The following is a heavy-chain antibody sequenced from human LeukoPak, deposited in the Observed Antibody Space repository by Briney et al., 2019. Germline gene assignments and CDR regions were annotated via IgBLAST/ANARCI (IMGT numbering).Heavy chain of an antibody. D-gene: IGHD5-24*01. CDR3: ARGGLDGYYFDY. V-gene: IGHV1-2*06. J-gene: IGHJ4*02. CDR1: GYTLTDYY. CDR2: INPNSGGT. Sequence: ASVKVSCKASGYTLTDYYMHWVRQAPGQGLEWMGRINPNSGGTNYAQKFQGRVTMTRDTSISTVYMELSRLRSDDTAVYYCARGGLDGYYFDYWGQGTLVTVSS.